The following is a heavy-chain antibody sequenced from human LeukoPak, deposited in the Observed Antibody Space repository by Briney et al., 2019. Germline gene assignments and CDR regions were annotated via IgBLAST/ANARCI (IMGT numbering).Heavy chain of an antibody. V-gene: IGHV4-59*12. CDR2: IYYSGST. CDR1: GGSISSNY. D-gene: IGHD7-27*01. CDR3: ARRANWGFFGY. J-gene: IGHJ4*02. Sequence: SETLSLTCAVSGGSISSNYWSWIRQPPGKGLEWIGYIYYSGSTNYNPSLKSRVTISIDTSENQFSLKLSSVTAADTAVYYCARRANWGFFGYWGQGTLVTVSS.